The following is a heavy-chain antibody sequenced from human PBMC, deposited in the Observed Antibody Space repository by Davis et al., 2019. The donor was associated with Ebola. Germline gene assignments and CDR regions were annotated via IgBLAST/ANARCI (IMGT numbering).Heavy chain of an antibody. V-gene: IGHV4-59*01. D-gene: IGHD2-21*02. CDR3: ASQTYCGGDCYHSYGMDV. CDR2: IYYSGST. J-gene: IGHJ6*02. CDR1: GGSISSYY. Sequence: PSETLSLTCTVSGGSISSYYWSWIRQPPGKGLEWIGYIYYSGSTNYNPSLKSRVTISVDTSKNQFSLKLSSVTAADTAVYYCASQTYCGGDCYHSYGMDVWGQGTTVTVSS.